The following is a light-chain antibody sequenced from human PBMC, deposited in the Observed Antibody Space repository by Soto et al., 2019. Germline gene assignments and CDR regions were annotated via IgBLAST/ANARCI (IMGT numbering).Light chain of an antibody. CDR2: EGS. J-gene: IGLJ2*01. V-gene: IGLV2-23*01. CDR3: CSYAGSITYVV. Sequence: QSALTQPASVSGSPGQSITISCTGTSSDVGSYNLVSWYQQHPGKAPKLMIYEGSKRPSGVSNRFSGSKSGHTASLTISGLQAEDDADYCCCSYAGSITYVVFGGGTKLTVL. CDR1: SSDVGSYNL.